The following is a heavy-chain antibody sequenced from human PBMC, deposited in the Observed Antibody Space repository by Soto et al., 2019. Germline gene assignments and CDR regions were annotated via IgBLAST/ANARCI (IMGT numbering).Heavy chain of an antibody. CDR1: GGSISHNRYY. CDR3: ARLDSSAWGGLDY. Sequence: PSETLSLTCTVSGGSISHNRYYWGWIRQPPGKGLEWVGSMYYSGNTYYNSSLKSRVTISVDTSKNQISLNLNSVTAADTAVYYCARLDSSAWGGLDYWGQGTLVT. CDR2: MYYSGNT. J-gene: IGHJ4*02. D-gene: IGHD6-19*01. V-gene: IGHV4-39*01.